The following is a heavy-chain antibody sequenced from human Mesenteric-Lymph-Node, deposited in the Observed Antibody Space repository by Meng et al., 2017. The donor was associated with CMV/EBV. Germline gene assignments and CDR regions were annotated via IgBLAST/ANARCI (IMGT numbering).Heavy chain of an antibody. CDR2: MNPNSGNT. D-gene: IGHD3-3*01. Sequence: ASVKVSCKASGYTFTSYGISWVRQATGQGLEWMGWMNPNSGNTGYAQKFQGRVTITRNTSISTAYMELSSLRSEDTAVYYCARGHDFWSGYYGYWGQGTLVTVSS. CDR1: GYTFTSYG. V-gene: IGHV1-8*03. CDR3: ARGHDFWSGYYGY. J-gene: IGHJ4*02.